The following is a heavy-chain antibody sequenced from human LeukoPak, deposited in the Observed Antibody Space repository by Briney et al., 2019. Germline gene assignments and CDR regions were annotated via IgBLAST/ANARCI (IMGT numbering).Heavy chain of an antibody. CDR3: ARDSKGGGTDAFDI. CDR2: IYSSGST. J-gene: IGHJ3*02. V-gene: IGHV4-39*07. Sequence: SETLSLTCTVSGASISGSGYYWGWIRQPPGTGLEWIGSIYSSGSTYYNASLQSRVTISIETSKNQFSLKLTSVTAADTAVYYCARDSKGGGTDAFDIWGQGTMVTVSS. D-gene: IGHD3-16*01. CDR1: GASISGSGYY.